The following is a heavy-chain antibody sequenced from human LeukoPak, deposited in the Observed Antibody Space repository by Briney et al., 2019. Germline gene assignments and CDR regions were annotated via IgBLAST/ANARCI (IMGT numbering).Heavy chain of an antibody. J-gene: IGHJ4*02. CDR2: IDKHGNGK. CDR1: GFTFSISW. Sequence: GGSLRLSCVASGFTFSISWVTWVRQAPGKGLEWVANIDKHGNGKYYVDSVKGRFAISRDYATNSVFLRMNSLRAEDTSVYYCARDAGWGYYDLWGQGTPVTVSS. D-gene: IGHD1-26*01. V-gene: IGHV3-7*01. CDR3: ARDAGWGYYDL.